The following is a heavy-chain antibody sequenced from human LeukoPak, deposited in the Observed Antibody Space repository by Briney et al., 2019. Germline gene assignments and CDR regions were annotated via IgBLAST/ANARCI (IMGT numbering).Heavy chain of an antibody. D-gene: IGHD3-22*01. Sequence: SQTLSLTCIVSGGSITTDTNNWSWIRQPAGKGLEWIGRIYSSGSTKYNPSLKTRVTISVDTSENQFSLKLSSVTAADTAVYYWARDVYYSDSSGYYLRGWFDPWGQGTLVTVSS. J-gene: IGHJ5*02. V-gene: IGHV4-61*02. CDR1: GGSITTDTNN. CDR2: IYSSGST. CDR3: ARDVYYSDSSGYYLRGWFDP.